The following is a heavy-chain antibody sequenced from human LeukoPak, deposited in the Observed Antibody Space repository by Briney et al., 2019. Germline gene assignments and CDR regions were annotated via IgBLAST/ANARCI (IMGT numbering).Heavy chain of an antibody. Sequence: SETLSLTCTVSGDSVSTTIYYWGWIRQPPGRGLECIVSIYYSGSTYYNPSLKSRATILVDTSRNQFSLKLSSVTAADTAVYYCARIYPIIGYCSSTSCPASFDIWGQGTMVTVSS. J-gene: IGHJ3*02. D-gene: IGHD2-2*01. CDR1: GDSVSTTIYY. CDR2: IYYSGST. CDR3: ARIYPIIGYCSSTSCPASFDI. V-gene: IGHV4-39*07.